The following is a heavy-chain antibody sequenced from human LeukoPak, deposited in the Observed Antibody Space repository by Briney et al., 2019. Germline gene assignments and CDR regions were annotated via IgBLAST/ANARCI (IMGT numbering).Heavy chain of an antibody. V-gene: IGHV3-23*01. CDR2: LASGASP. D-gene: IGHD2-2*01. CDR1: GYTLSTYA. J-gene: IGHJ4*02. Sequence: GGSLRLSCAASGYTLSTYAMSWLRQAPGKGLEWVSALASGASPSYSDSVKGRFTISRDNSKNTLYLQLNSLTAEDTAVYYCARQLGYCSSGNCYFDSWGQGTLVTVSS. CDR3: ARQLGYCSSGNCYFDS.